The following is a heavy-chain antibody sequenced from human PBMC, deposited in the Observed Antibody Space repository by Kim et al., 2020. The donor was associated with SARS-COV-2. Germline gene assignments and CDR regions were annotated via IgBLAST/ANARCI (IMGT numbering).Heavy chain of an antibody. CDR2: IIPILGIA. J-gene: IGHJ6*02. CDR1: GGTFSSYA. D-gene: IGHD3-3*01. CDR3: AREMGYDFWSGYPSDV. Sequence: SVKVSCKASGGTFSSYAISWVRQAPGQGLEWMGRIIPILGIANYAQKFQGRVTITADKSTSTAYMELSSLRSEDTAVYYCAREMGYDFWSGYPSDVWGQGTTVTVSS. V-gene: IGHV1-69*04.